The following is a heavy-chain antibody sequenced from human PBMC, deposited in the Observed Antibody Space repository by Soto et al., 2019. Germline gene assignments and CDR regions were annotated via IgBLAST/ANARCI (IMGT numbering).Heavy chain of an antibody. D-gene: IGHD4-17*01. CDR1: GGSISSSSYY. Sequence: QLQLQESGPGLVKPSETLSLTCTVSGGSISSSSYYWGWIRQPPGKGLEWIGSIYYSGSTYYNPSLKSRVTISVDTSKNQFSLKLSSVTAADTAVYYCARQDYGDRSVWFDPWGQGTLVTVSS. CDR2: IYYSGST. J-gene: IGHJ5*02. V-gene: IGHV4-39*01. CDR3: ARQDYGDRSVWFDP.